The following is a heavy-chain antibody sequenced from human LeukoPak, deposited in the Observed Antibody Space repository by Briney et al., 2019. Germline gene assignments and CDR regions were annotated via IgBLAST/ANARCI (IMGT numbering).Heavy chain of an antibody. CDR1: GDSISSDTYS. CDR3: ATSRDGYNKFDY. Sequence: TSETLSLTCTVSGDSISSDTYSWHWIRQHPGKGLEWIGEIYHNGNTNYNPSLKSRVTISVDKSKNQFSLKLRSVTAADTAVYYCATSRDGYNKFDYWGQGTLVTVSS. CDR2: IYHNGNT. D-gene: IGHD5-24*01. V-gene: IGHV4-61*05. J-gene: IGHJ4*02.